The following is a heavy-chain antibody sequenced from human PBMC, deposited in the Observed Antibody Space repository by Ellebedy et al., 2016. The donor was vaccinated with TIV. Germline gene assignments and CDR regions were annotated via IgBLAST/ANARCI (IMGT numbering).Heavy chain of an antibody. CDR1: GLTFSSHA. J-gene: IGHJ3*02. CDR3: ARDPVGVGPAFDI. CDR2: ISGSGGNT. Sequence: PSETLSLTCAASGLTFSSHAMSWVRQAPGKGLEWVSSISGSGGNTYYADSVKGRFTIPRDNSKDTLYLQVNSLRAEDTAVYYCARDPVGVGPAFDIWGQGTMVTVSS. D-gene: IGHD4-23*01. V-gene: IGHV3-23*01.